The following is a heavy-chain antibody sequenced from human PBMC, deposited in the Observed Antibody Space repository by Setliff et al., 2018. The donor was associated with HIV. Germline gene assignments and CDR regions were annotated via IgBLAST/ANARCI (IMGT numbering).Heavy chain of an antibody. CDR3: AKDQAFSSPYYFDY. Sequence: GGSLRLSCAASGFTFSRYAMSWVRQAPGKGLEWVSGISGSGGGTYYADSVKGRFTISRDNSKNTLYLQMNSLRAEDAALYYCAKDQAFSSPYYFDYWGQGTLVTVSS. V-gene: IGHV3-23*01. CDR2: ISGSGGGT. D-gene: IGHD6-13*01. J-gene: IGHJ4*02. CDR1: GFTFSRYA.